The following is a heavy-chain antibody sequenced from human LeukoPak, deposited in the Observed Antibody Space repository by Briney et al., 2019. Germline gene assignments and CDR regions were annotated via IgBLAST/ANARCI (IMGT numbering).Heavy chain of an antibody. CDR2: INAGNGNT. Sequence: GASVKVSCKASGYTFTSYAMHWVRQAPGQRLEWMGWINAGNGNTKYSQKFQGRVTITRDTSASTAYMELSSLRSEDTAVYYCARLVYGRQGYFFDYWGQGTLVTVSS. J-gene: IGHJ4*02. V-gene: IGHV1-3*01. D-gene: IGHD3-22*01. CDR1: GYTFTSYA. CDR3: ARLVYGRQGYFFDY.